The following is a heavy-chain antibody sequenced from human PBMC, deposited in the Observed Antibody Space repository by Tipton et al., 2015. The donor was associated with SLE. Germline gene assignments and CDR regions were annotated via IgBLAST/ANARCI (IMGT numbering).Heavy chain of an antibody. J-gene: IGHJ4*02. CDR1: GGSISSSSYY. CDR3: ASLAARPYYFDY. Sequence: LRLSCTVSGGSISSSSYYWGWIRQPPGKGLEWIGSIYYSGSTYYNPSLKSRVTISVDTSKNQFSLKLSSVTAADTAVYYCASLAARPYYFDYWGQGTLVTVSS. CDR2: IYYSGST. V-gene: IGHV4-39*01. D-gene: IGHD6-6*01.